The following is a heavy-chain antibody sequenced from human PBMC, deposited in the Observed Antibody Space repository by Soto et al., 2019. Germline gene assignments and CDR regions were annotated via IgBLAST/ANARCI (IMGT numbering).Heavy chain of an antibody. Sequence: SETLSLTCTVSGGSISSYYWSWIRQPPGKGLEWIGYIYYSGSTNYNPSLKSRVTISVDTSKNQFSLKLSSVTAADTAVYYCARWVRFGAFDIWGQGTMVTVSS. V-gene: IGHV4-59*01. CDR2: IYYSGST. J-gene: IGHJ3*02. CDR3: ARWVRFGAFDI. CDR1: GGSISSYY. D-gene: IGHD3-16*01.